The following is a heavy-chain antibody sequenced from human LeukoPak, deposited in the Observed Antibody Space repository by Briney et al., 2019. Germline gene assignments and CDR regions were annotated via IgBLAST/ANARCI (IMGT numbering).Heavy chain of an antibody. J-gene: IGHJ3*02. CDR2: IYTSGST. Sequence: SETLSLTCTVSGGSISSYYWSWIRQPAGKGLEWIGRIYTSGSTNYNPSLKSRVTMSLDTSKSQFSLKLTSVTAADTAVYYCARVGPAGAFDIWGQGTMVTVSS. CDR3: ARVGPAGAFDI. V-gene: IGHV4-4*07. CDR1: GGSISSYY.